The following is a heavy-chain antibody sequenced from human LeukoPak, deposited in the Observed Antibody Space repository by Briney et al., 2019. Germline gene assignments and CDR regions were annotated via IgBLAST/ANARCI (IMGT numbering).Heavy chain of an antibody. CDR2: IYYSGST. D-gene: IGHD4-17*01. Sequence: SETLSLTCTVSGGSISSYYWSWIRQPPGKGLEWIGYIYYSGSTNYNPSLKSRVTISVDPSKNQFSLKLSSVTAADTAVYYCARTPNYGDYVWFYDYWGQGTLVTVSS. J-gene: IGHJ4*02. CDR1: GGSISSYY. CDR3: ARTPNYGDYVWFYDY. V-gene: IGHV4-59*01.